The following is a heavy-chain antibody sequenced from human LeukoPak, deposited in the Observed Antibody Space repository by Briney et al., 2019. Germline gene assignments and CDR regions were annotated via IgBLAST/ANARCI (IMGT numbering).Heavy chain of an antibody. D-gene: IGHD3-22*01. CDR3: AKDLTGDYDSRYYFDY. Sequence: GGSLRLSCAASGFTFSSYAMHWVRQAPGKGLEWVAVISYDGSNKYYADSVKGRFTISRDNSKNTLYLQMNSLRAEDTALYYCAKDLTGDYDSRYYFDYWGQGTLVTVSS. J-gene: IGHJ4*02. V-gene: IGHV3-30*04. CDR1: GFTFSSYA. CDR2: ISYDGSNK.